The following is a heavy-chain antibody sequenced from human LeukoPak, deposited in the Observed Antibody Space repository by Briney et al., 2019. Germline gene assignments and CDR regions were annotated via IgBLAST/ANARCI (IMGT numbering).Heavy chain of an antibody. V-gene: IGHV3-21*01. J-gene: IGHJ4*02. CDR1: RFTFSRYS. CDR2: ISSSSSYI. CDR3: ARGPGAAFDY. Sequence: VGALRLSRAASRFTFSRYSMNWVPPAPGEGLGWGSSISSSSSYIYYADSVKGRFTISRDNAKNSLYLQMNSLRAEDTAVYYCARGPGAAFDYWGQGTLVTVSS. D-gene: IGHD6-25*01.